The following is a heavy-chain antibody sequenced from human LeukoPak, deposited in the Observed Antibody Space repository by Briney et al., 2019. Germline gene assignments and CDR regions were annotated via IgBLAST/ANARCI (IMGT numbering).Heavy chain of an antibody. Sequence: TGGSLRLSCGASGFTFSNSWMHWVRQAPGKGLVWVSRINGDGSRTGYADSVKGRFTVSRDNARNALYLQMNSLRAEDTAVYYCSRGGSPFYWGQGTLVTVSS. J-gene: IGHJ4*02. D-gene: IGHD3-10*01. CDR3: SRGGSPFY. V-gene: IGHV3-74*01. CDR1: GFTFSNSW. CDR2: INGDGSRT.